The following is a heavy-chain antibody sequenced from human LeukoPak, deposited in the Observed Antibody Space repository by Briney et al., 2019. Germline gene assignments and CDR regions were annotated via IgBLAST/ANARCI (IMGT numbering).Heavy chain of an antibody. Sequence: PGGSLRLSCTGSGFTFGDYAMSWFRQAPGQGPEWIGYIRSTTYGGTTEFAASVKGRFTIPRDDSQRIAYLQMNSLEIEDTGVYYXTRDLAYCSDTNCRARYYYYGLDVWGQGTTVTVSS. CDR2: IRSTTYGGTT. J-gene: IGHJ6*02. V-gene: IGHV3-49*03. CDR3: TRDLAYCSDTNCRARYYYYGLDV. CDR1: GFTFGDYA. D-gene: IGHD2-2*01.